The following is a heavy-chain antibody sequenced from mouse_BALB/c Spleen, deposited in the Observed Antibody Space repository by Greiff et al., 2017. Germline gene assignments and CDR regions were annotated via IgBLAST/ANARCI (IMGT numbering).Heavy chain of an antibody. D-gene: IGHD1-1*01. CDR3: ARDYYYGSSYDWYFDV. V-gene: IGHV5-17*02. CDR1: GFTFSSFG. CDR2: ISSGSSTI. J-gene: IGHJ1*01. Sequence: EVKLMESGGGLVQPGGSRKLSCAASGFTFSSFGMHWVRQAPEKGLEWVAYISSGSSTIYYADTVKGRFTISRDNPKNTLFLQMTSLRSEDTAMYYCARDYYYGSSYDWYFDVWGAGTTVTVSS.